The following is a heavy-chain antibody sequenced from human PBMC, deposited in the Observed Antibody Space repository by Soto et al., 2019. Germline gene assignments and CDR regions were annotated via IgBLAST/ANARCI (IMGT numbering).Heavy chain of an antibody. Sequence: SETLSLTCTVSGGSISSGGYYWSWIRQHPGKGLEWIGYIYYSGSTYYNPSLKSRVTISVDTSKNQFSLKLSSVTAADTAVYYCARDESHLAFDYWGQGTLVTVSS. V-gene: IGHV4-31*03. CDR2: IYYSGST. CDR3: ARDESHLAFDY. J-gene: IGHJ4*02. CDR1: GGSISSGGYY.